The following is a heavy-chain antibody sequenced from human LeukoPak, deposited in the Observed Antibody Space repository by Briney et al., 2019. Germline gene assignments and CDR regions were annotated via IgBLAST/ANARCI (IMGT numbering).Heavy chain of an antibody. Sequence: SETLSLTCTVSGGSISGYYWSWIRQPPWKGLEWIGYIYYSGSTNYNPSLKSRVTISVDTSKNQFSLKLSSVTAADTAMYYCATDRDNYYDSTGYTRPDGFDIWGQGIMVTVSS. CDR1: GGSISGYY. J-gene: IGHJ3*02. V-gene: IGHV4-59*01. CDR2: IYYSGST. CDR3: ATDRDNYYDSTGYTRPDGFDI. D-gene: IGHD3-22*01.